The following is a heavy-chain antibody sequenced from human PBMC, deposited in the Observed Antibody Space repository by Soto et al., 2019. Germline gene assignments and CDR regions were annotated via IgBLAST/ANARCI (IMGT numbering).Heavy chain of an antibody. CDR2: IYYSGST. CDR3: AREGLDYNWFDP. V-gene: IGHV4-31*03. D-gene: IGHD2-15*01. CDR1: GGSISIGGYY. J-gene: IGHJ5*02. Sequence: SETLSLTCTVSGGSISIGGYYWSWIRHHPGKGLEWIGYIYYSGSTYYNPSLKSRVTISVDTSKNQFSLKLSSVTAADTAVYYCAREGLDYNWFDPWGQGTLVTSPQ.